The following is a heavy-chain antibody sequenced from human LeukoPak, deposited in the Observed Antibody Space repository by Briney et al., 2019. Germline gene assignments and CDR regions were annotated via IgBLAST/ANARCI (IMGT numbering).Heavy chain of an antibody. J-gene: IGHJ3*02. V-gene: IGHV3-23*01. CDR1: GFTFSSYA. CDR3: AKGAYCGGDCYPFAFDI. Sequence: PGGSLRLSCAASGFTFSSYAMSWVRQAPGKGLEWVSAISGSGGSTYYADSVKGRFTISRDNSKNTLYLQMNSLRAEDTAVYYCAKGAYCGGDCYPFAFDIWGQGTMVTVSS. CDR2: ISGSGGST. D-gene: IGHD2-21*02.